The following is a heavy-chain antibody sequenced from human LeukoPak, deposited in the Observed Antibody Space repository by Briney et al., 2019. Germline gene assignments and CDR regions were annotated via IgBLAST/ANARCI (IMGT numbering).Heavy chain of an antibody. CDR3: ARDLREVYGDY. J-gene: IGHJ4*02. CDR1: GYTFTSYY. V-gene: IGHV1-46*01. D-gene: IGHD5/OR15-5a*01. CDR2: INPSGGST. Sequence: ASVKVSCKASGYTFTSYYMHWVRQAPGQGLEWMGIINPSGGSTSYAQKFQGRVTMTRDMSTSTVYMELSSLRSEDTAVYYCARDLREVYGDYWGQGTLVTVSS.